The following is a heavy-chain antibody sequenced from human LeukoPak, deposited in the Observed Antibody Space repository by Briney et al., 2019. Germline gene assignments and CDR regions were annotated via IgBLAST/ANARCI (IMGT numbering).Heavy chain of an antibody. J-gene: IGHJ4*02. CDR2: ISCNSGSI. CDR3: AKGGDYDLLTGYRSPFDY. Sequence: GGSLRLSCAASGFTFDDYAMHWVRQAPGKGLEWVSGISCNSGSICYADSVKGRFTISRDNAKNSLYLQMNSLRAEDTALYYCAKGGDYDLLTGYRSPFDYWGQGTLVTVSS. CDR1: GFTFDDYA. V-gene: IGHV3-9*01. D-gene: IGHD3-9*01.